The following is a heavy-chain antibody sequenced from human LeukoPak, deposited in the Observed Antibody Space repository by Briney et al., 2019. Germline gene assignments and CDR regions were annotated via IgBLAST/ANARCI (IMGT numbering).Heavy chain of an antibody. CDR3: AGRSPSADAFDI. J-gene: IGHJ3*02. CDR2: INTKTGTP. V-gene: IGHV7-4-1*02. CDR1: GYTFSRNA. Sequence: GASVKVSCKASGYTFSRNAINWVRQAPGHGLEWMGWINTKTGTPTYAQGFTGRFVFSLDISVTTAHLQISNLKAEDTALYYCAGRSPSADAFDIWGQGTMVTVSS.